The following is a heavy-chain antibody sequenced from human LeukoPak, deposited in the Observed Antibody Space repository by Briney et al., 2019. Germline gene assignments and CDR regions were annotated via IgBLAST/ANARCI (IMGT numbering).Heavy chain of an antibody. D-gene: IGHD6-6*01. CDR2: ISASGRTT. Sequence: PGGSLRLSCAASGVPFNHYSLNWVRQPPGKGLEWISYISASGRTTYYADSVKGRFTISRDHATLYLHMGTLRSEDTALYYCASQSSSSSTRAPDFWGLGNLVTVSS. CDR1: GVPFNHYS. V-gene: IGHV3-48*01. CDR3: ASQSSSSSTRAPDF. J-gene: IGHJ4*02.